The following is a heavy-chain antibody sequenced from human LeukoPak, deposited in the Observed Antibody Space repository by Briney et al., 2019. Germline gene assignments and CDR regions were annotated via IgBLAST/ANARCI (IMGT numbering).Heavy chain of an antibody. D-gene: IGHD6-19*01. Sequence: ASVKVPCKVSGYTLTELSMHWVRQAPGKGLEWMGGFDPEDGETIYAQKFQGRVTMTEDTSTDTAYMELSSLRSEDTAVYYCATPYGSGWYAFDYWGQGTLVTVSS. J-gene: IGHJ4*02. CDR3: ATPYGSGWYAFDY. V-gene: IGHV1-24*01. CDR2: FDPEDGET. CDR1: GYTLTELS.